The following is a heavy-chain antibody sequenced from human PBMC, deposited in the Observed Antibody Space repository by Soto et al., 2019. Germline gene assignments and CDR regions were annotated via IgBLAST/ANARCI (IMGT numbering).Heavy chain of an antibody. CDR3: ATLEYSGSYTFAY. CDR1: GGSINSYY. D-gene: IGHD1-26*01. CDR2: IYYTGST. J-gene: IGHJ4*02. Sequence: SETLSLTCTVSGGSINSYYWSWIRQPPGKGLEWIGYIYYTGSTNYNPSLKSRVTISLDTSKNQFSLKLSSVTAADTAVYYCATLEYSGSYTFAYWGQGTLVTVSS. V-gene: IGHV4-59*08.